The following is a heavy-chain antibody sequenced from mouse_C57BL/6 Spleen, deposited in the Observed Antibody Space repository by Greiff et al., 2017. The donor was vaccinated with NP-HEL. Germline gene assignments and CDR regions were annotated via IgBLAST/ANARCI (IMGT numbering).Heavy chain of an antibody. CDR2: IYPGSGST. CDR1: GYTFTSYW. Sequence: QVQLQQPGAELVKPGASVKMSCKASGYTFTSYWITWVKQRPGQGLEWIGDIYPGSGSTNYNEPFKGKATLTVDKSSSTAYLQLSSLTSEDSAVYYCARSTLRAFDYWGQGTTLTVSS. D-gene: IGHD1-1*01. J-gene: IGHJ2*01. CDR3: ARSTLRAFDY. V-gene: IGHV1-55*01.